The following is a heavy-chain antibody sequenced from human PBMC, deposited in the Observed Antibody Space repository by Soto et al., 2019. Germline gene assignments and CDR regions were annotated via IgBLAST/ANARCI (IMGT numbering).Heavy chain of an antibody. J-gene: IGHJ6*03. CDR3: ARDYPFWSGSKYYYYMDV. CDR2: ISSSGSTI. Sequence: GGSLRLSCAASGFTFSDYYMSWIRQAPGKGLEWVSYISSSGSTIYYADSVKGRFTISRDNAKNSLYLQMNSLRAEDTAVYYCARDYPFWSGSKYYYYMDVWGKGTTVTVSS. V-gene: IGHV3-11*01. CDR1: GFTFSDYY. D-gene: IGHD3-3*01.